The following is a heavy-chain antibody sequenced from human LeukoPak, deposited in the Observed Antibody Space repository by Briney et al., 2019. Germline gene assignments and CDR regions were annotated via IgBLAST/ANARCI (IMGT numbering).Heavy chain of an antibody. D-gene: IGHD3-10*01. V-gene: IGHV4-61*08. CDR1: GFSLSSSGMC. CDR2: ISFSGST. J-gene: IGHJ5*02. Sequence: SGPALLNPPQPLTLTCTFSGFSLSSSGMCVSWIRQTPEKKLEWIGYISFSGSTNYNPSLKSRVTISLDTSKNQFSLMLNSVTAADTAVYYCARDQYHGSGTYAWFDPWGQGTLVTVSS. CDR3: ARDQYHGSGTYAWFDP.